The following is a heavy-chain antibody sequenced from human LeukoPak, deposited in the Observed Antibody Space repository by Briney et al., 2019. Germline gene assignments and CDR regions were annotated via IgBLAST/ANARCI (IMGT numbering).Heavy chain of an antibody. J-gene: IGHJ3*01. V-gene: IGHV3-23*01. CDR3: AKGGNTLLLVPITGDDTFDF. D-gene: IGHD3-22*01. Sequence: GESLRLSCAASGFTFSSYAMSWVRQAPGKGLEWVSLISGSGGGTYYADSVKGRFTISRDNSKNTLYLQMHSLRAEDTAVYYCAKGGNTLLLVPITGDDTFDFWGQGTVVIVSS. CDR1: GFTFSSYA. CDR2: ISGSGGGT.